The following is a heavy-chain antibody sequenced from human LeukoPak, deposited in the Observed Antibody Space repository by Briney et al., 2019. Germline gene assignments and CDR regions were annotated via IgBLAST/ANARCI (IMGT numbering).Heavy chain of an antibody. CDR3: ARRVGFYGSGSLNYFDP. V-gene: IGHV4-39*02. CDR1: GGSITSYY. Sequence: SETLSLTCTVSGGSITSYYWNWIRQPPGKGLEWIGSIFRTGSTYYSASLKSRVSISVDTSKNHIALKLTSVTASDTAVYFCARRVGFYGSGSLNYFDPWGQGILVSVS. CDR2: IFRTGST. D-gene: IGHD3-10*01. J-gene: IGHJ5*01.